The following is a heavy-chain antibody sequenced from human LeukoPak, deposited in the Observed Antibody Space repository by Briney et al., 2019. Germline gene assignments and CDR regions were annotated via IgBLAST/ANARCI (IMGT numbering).Heavy chain of an antibody. CDR2: IYYSGST. D-gene: IGHD1-1*01. CDR1: GASISSSSSY. CDR3: ANSKDYYYYYMDV. Sequence: PSETLSLTCTVSGASISSSSSYWGWIRQPPGQGLEWIGSIYYSGSTYYNPSLKSRVMISVDTSKNQFSLKLTSMTAADTAVYYCANSKDYYYYYMDVWGKGTTVTVSS. V-gene: IGHV4-39*07. J-gene: IGHJ6*03.